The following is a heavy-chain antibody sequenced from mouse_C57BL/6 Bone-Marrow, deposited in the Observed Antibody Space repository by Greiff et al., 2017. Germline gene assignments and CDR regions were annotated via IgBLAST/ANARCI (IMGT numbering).Heavy chain of an antibody. CDR1: GYTFTSYW. Sequence: QVQLQQPGAELVKPGASVKLSCKASGYTFTSYWMHWVKQRPGQGLEWIGMIHPNSGSTNYNEKFKSKATLTVDKSSSTAYMQLSSLTSEDSAVYYCARNYYGSSYFYWYVDVWGTGTTVTVSS. V-gene: IGHV1-64*01. D-gene: IGHD1-1*01. J-gene: IGHJ1*03. CDR2: IHPNSGST. CDR3: ARNYYGSSYFYWYVDV.